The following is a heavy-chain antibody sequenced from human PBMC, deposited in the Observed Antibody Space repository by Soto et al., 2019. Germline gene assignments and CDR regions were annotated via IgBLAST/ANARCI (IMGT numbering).Heavy chain of an antibody. CDR2: IYYRGST. CDR1: GGSISSGGYY. CDR3: ARERDGGAAFDI. Sequence: SETLSLTCTVSGGSISSGGYYWSWIRQHPGKGLEWIGYIYYRGSTYYNPSLKSRVTISADTSKNQFSLKLSSVTAADTAVYYCARERDGGAAFDIWGQGTMVTVSS. V-gene: IGHV4-31*03. D-gene: IGHD2-21*01. J-gene: IGHJ3*02.